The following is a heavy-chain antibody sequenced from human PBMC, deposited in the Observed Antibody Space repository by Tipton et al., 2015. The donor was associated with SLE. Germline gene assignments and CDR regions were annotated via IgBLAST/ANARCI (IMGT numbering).Heavy chain of an antibody. CDR2: IYYSGST. J-gene: IGHJ5*02. CDR1: GGSISSGSYY. V-gene: IGHV4-61*01. CDR3: ARGPTNWFDP. Sequence: TLSLTCTVSGGSISSGSYYWSWIRQPPGKGLEWIGYIYYSGSTNYNPSLKSRVTISVDTSKNQFSLKLSSVTAADTAVYYCARGPTNWFDPWAREPWSPSPQ.